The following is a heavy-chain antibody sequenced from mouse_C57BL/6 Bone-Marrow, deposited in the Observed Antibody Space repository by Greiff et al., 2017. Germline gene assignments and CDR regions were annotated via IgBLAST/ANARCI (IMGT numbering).Heavy chain of an antibody. Sequence: VQLQQPGAELVKPGASVKLPCKASGYTFTSYWMHWVKQRPGQGLEWIGMIHPNSGSTNYNEKFKSKATLTVDKSSSTAYMQLSSLTSEDSAVYYCARWDYYGSTWYFDVWGTGTTVTVSS. V-gene: IGHV1-64*01. CDR2: IHPNSGST. J-gene: IGHJ1*03. D-gene: IGHD1-1*01. CDR1: GYTFTSYW. CDR3: ARWDYYGSTWYFDV.